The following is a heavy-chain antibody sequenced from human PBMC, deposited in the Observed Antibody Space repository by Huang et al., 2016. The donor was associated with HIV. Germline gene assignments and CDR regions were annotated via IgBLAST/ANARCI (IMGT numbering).Heavy chain of an antibody. CDR2: IYTTGST. CDR1: GASIASGRYF. V-gene: IGHV4-61*09. CDR3: ARGRVTSSGVVQSYDY. D-gene: IGHD3-3*01. J-gene: IGHJ4*02. Sequence: VQLQESGPGLVKPSQTLSLSCNVSGASIASGRYFWNWIRQPAGGGLEWIGHIYTTGSTDYHPSLKSRVAVSSDTSKNQFALSLRSVTAADTAVYFCARGRVTSSGVVQSYDYWGQGSLVTVSS.